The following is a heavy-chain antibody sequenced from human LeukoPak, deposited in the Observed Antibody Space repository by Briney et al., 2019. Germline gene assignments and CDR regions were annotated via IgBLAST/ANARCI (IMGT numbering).Heavy chain of an antibody. D-gene: IGHD5-18*01. CDR2: MFYSGTT. V-gene: IGHV4-39*07. CDR3: ARRTTTMPTDYFDS. J-gene: IGHJ4*02. Sequence: SETLSLTCSVSGDYWGWFRQPPGKGLEWIATMFYSGTTYYNPSLKSRVTISADTSKKQFSLKLSSVTAADTAVYYCARRTTTMPTDYFDSWGQGTLVTVSS. CDR1: GDY.